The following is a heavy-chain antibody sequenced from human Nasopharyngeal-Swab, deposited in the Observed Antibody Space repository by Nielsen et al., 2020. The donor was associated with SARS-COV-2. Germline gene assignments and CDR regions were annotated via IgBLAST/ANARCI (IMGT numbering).Heavy chain of an antibody. CDR3: AGGLAAASTIYYYYYGMDV. Sequence: SETLSLTCTVSGGSISSYYWSWIRQPPGKGLEWIGYIYYSGSTNYNPSLKSRVTISVDTSKNQFSLKLSSVTAADTAVYYCAGGLAAASTIYYYYYGMDVWGQGTTVTVSS. D-gene: IGHD6-13*01. V-gene: IGHV4-59*13. CDR1: GGSISSYY. CDR2: IYYSGST. J-gene: IGHJ6*02.